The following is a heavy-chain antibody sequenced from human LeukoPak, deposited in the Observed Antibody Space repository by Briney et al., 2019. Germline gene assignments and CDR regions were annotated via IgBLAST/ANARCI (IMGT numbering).Heavy chain of an antibody. V-gene: IGHV3-21*01. CDR3: ARDRNSGYSGYAFDC. D-gene: IGHD5-12*01. CDR1: GFTFSSYS. CDR2: ISTSSSYI. Sequence: GGSLRLTCAASGFTFSSYSMNWVRQAPGKGLEWVSSISTSSSYIYYADSVKGRFTISRDNAKNSLYLQMNSLRAEDTAAYYCARDRNSGYSGYAFDCWGQGTLVTVSS. J-gene: IGHJ4*02.